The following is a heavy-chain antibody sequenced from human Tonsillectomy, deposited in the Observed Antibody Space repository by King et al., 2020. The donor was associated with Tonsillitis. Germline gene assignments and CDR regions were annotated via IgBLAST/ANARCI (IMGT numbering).Heavy chain of an antibody. J-gene: IGHJ2*01. CDR2: IYYSGST. V-gene: IGHV4-39*01. CDR3: GGXXXXXYXXGGWYXXV. D-gene: IGHD1-26*01. Sequence: QLQEXXPGLVKPSETLSLTCTVSGGSTSSSYYYWGWIRQPPGKGLEWIGSIYYSGSTYYNPSLKSRVTISVDTSKNQFSLKLSSVTAADTAVHYCGGXXXXXYXXGGWYXXVWGRGTLVTVSS. CDR1: GGSTSSSYYY.